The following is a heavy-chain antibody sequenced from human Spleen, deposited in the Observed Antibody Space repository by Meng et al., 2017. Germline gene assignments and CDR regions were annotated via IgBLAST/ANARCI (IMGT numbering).Heavy chain of an antibody. Sequence: SETLSLTCTVSGGSVSSSHYYWGWIRQPPGKGLEWIGSIYYNGSTYYNPSLKSRVTISLLLSENQFSLKLRSVTAADTAVYYCARGPTTEAHDFDYWGQGTLVTVSS. D-gene: IGHD4-17*01. CDR1: GGSVSSSHYY. J-gene: IGHJ4*02. CDR2: IYYNGST. CDR3: ARGPTTEAHDFDY. V-gene: IGHV4-39*07.